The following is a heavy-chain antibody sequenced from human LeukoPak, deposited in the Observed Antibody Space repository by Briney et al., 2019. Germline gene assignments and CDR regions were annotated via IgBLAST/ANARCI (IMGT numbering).Heavy chain of an antibody. Sequence: SVKVSCKASGGTFSSYAISWVRQAPGQGLEWMGGIIPIFGTANYAQKFQGRVTMTRDTSISTAYMELSRLRSDDTAVYYCASLGGQQLGSDYWGQGTLVTVSS. CDR1: GGTFSSYA. CDR3: ASLGGQQLGSDY. D-gene: IGHD6-13*01. J-gene: IGHJ4*02. CDR2: IIPIFGTA. V-gene: IGHV1-69*05.